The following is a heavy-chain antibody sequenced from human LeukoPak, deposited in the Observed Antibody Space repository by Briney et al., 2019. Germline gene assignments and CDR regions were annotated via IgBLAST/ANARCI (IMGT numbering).Heavy chain of an antibody. J-gene: IGHJ1*01. CDR1: GFTFSRYW. Sequence: PGGSLRLSCEASGFTFSRYWMHWVRQAPGKGLAWVSRIKSDGKTNYADSVKGRSTISRDNAKNTVALQMNSLRADDTGVYYCARAPSEVGGYYPEYFRHWGQGTLVTVSS. CDR3: ARAPSEVGGYYPEYFRH. D-gene: IGHD3-3*01. CDR2: IKSDGKT. V-gene: IGHV3-74*01.